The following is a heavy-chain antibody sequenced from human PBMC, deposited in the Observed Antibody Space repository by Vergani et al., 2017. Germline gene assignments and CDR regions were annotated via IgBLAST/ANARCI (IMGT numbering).Heavy chain of an antibody. D-gene: IGHD6-13*01. CDR1: GFTFDDYV. CDR2: ISWNSGSI. J-gene: IGHJ4*02. V-gene: IGHV3-9*01. CDR3: AKDFGQLGIDY. Sequence: VQLVESGGGVVQPGRSLRLSCAASGFTFDDYVMHWVRQAPGKGLEWVSGISWNSGSIGHADSVKGRFTISRDNAKNSLYLQMNSLRAEDTAVYYCAKDFGQLGIDYWGQGTLVTVSS.